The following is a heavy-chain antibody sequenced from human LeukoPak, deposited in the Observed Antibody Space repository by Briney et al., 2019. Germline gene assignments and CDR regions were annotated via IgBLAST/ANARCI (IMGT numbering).Heavy chain of an antibody. CDR1: GYIFTSYW. J-gene: IGHJ4*02. CDR3: ARRTHTYYYDSSGYLEDYYFDY. Sequence: GESLKISCKGSGYIFTSYWIGWVRQMPGKGLEWMGIIYPGDSDTRYSPSFQGQVTISADKSISTAYLQWSSLKASDTAMYYCARRTHTYYYDSSGYLEDYYFDYWGQGTLVTVSS. CDR2: IYPGDSDT. D-gene: IGHD3-22*01. V-gene: IGHV5-51*01.